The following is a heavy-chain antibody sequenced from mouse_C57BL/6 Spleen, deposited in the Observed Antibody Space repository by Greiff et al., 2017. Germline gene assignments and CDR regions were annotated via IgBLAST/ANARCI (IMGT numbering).Heavy chain of an antibody. Sequence: EVKLVESGGGLVKPGGSLKLSCAASGFTFSDYGMHWVRQAPEKGLEWVAYISSGSSTIYYADTVKGRFTISRDNAKNTLFLQITSLRSEDTAMYYCAREKDYGLYYFDYWGQGTTLTVSS. CDR3: AREKDYGLYYFDY. J-gene: IGHJ2*01. D-gene: IGHD1-1*01. V-gene: IGHV5-17*01. CDR1: GFTFSDYG. CDR2: ISSGSSTI.